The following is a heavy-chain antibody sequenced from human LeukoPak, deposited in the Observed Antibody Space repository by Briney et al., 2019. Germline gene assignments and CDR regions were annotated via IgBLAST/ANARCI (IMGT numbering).Heavy chain of an antibody. V-gene: IGHV4-4*07. J-gene: IGHJ3*02. D-gene: IGHD6-13*01. CDR3: ARDRRSSWAPTRNDAFDI. CDR2: IYTSGST. CDR1: GGSISSYY. Sequence: PSETLSLTCTVSGGSISSYYWSWIRQPAGKGLEWIGRIYTSGSTNYNPSLKSRVTMSVDTSKNQFSLKLSSVTAADTAVYYCARDRRSSWAPTRNDAFDIWGQGTMVTVSS.